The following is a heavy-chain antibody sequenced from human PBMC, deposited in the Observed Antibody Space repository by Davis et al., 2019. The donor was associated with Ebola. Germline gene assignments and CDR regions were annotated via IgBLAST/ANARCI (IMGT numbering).Heavy chain of an antibody. V-gene: IGHV4-39*07. D-gene: IGHD6-13*01. Sequence: MPSETLSLTCTVSGGSISSGGYYWSWIRQPPGKGLEWIGEINHSGSTNYNPSLKSRVTISVDTSKNQFSLKLSSVTAADTAVYYCARRGSSTHDYWGQGTLVTVSS. CDR1: GGSISSGGYY. J-gene: IGHJ4*02. CDR3: ARRGSSTHDY. CDR2: INHSGST.